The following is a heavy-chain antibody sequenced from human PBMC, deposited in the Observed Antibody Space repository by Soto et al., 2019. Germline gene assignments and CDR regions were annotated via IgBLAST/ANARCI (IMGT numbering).Heavy chain of an antibody. CDR1: GGSISSGGYY. CDR3: ARDRGYCSSTSCYDYYYYYGMDV. Sequence: TLSLTCTVSGGSISSGGYYWSWIRQHPGKGLEWIGYIYYSGSTYYNPSLKSRVTISVDTSKNQFSLKLSSVTAADTAVYYCARDRGYCSSTSCYDYYYYYGMDVWGQGTTVTVSS. J-gene: IGHJ6*02. D-gene: IGHD2-2*01. CDR2: IYYSGST. V-gene: IGHV4-31*03.